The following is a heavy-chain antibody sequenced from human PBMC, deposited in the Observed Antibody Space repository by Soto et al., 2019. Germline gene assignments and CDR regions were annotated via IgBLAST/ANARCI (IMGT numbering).Heavy chain of an antibody. CDR1: GISVSSNDYY. J-gene: IGHJ4*02. CDR3: AAFVVPSSRNTDFDF. CDR2: LFYSGST. D-gene: IGHD2-15*01. Sequence: KPSETLSLTCTVSGISVSSNDYYWGWVRQSPGKGLDWIGNLFYSGSTFYNPSRSSRLTISADTSKSQFSLRLSSVPAADTAVYYCAAFVVPSSRNTDFDFWGQGTLVTVSS. V-gene: IGHV4-39*01.